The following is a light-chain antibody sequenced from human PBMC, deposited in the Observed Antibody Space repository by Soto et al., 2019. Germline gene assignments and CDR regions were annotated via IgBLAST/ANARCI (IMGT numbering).Light chain of an antibody. CDR2: VAS. V-gene: IGKV3D-15*01. J-gene: IGKJ4*01. CDR3: QQYNNWPLT. CDR1: QSVDND. Sequence: EIVMTQSPATLSVSPGDRATLSCRASQSVDNDLAWYQQKPGQPPRLLIYVASTRATGIPARFSGSLSGTEFTLTISSLLSEDFAVYSCQQYNNWPLTFGGGTKVEIK.